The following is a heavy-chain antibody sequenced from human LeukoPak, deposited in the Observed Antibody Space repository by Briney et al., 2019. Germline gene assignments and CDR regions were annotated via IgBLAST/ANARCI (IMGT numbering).Heavy chain of an antibody. CDR2: ISYDGSNK. D-gene: IGHD6-19*01. CDR3: AKIGISSGFNWFDP. J-gene: IGHJ5*02. CDR1: GFTFSSYG. V-gene: IGHV3-30*18. Sequence: GESLRLSCAASGFTFSSYGMHWVRQAPGKGLEWVAVISYDGSNKYYADSVKGRFTISRDNSKNTLYLQMNSLRAEDTAVYYCAKIGISSGFNWFDPWGQGTLVTVSS.